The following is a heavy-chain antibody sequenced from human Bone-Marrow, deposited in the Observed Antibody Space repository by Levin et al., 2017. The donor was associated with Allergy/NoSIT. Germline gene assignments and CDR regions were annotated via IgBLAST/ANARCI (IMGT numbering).Heavy chain of an antibody. D-gene: IGHD6-6*01. Sequence: GESLKISCAASGFTFSSYSMNWVRQAPGKGLEWVSYISSSSSTIYYADSVKGRFTISRDNAKNSLYLQMNSLRAEDTAVYYCAREVRYRRIAARPCYFDYWGQGTLVTVSS. V-gene: IGHV3-48*01. J-gene: IGHJ4*02. CDR3: AREVRYRRIAARPCYFDY. CDR1: GFTFSSYS. CDR2: ISSSSSTI.